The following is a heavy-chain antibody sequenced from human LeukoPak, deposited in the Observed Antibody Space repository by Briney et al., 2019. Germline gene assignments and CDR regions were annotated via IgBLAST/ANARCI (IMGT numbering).Heavy chain of an antibody. D-gene: IGHD1-26*01. J-gene: IGHJ4*02. CDR2: INNSGDDT. CDR1: GFTFRSYA. Sequence: GGSLRLSCAASGFTFRSYAMSWVRQTPGKGLEWVSVINNSGDDTKDAESVKGRFTISRKNAKSSFYLQMNSLRAGDTAVYYCASGERGFDYWGQGTLVTVSS. CDR3: ASGERGFDY. V-gene: IGHV3-23*01.